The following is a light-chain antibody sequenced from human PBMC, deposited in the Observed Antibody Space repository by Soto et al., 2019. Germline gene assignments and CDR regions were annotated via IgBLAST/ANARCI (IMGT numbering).Light chain of an antibody. Sequence: DIQMTQSPSSLSASVGDRVSISCRASQGIRNDLGWYQQKSGQAPKRLIYDASSLQSGVPSRFSGSGFGTEFTLTISGLQPEDSATYYCLQYNDYPRTFGQGTKVEIK. V-gene: IGKV1-17*01. CDR1: QGIRND. J-gene: IGKJ1*01. CDR2: DAS. CDR3: LQYNDYPRT.